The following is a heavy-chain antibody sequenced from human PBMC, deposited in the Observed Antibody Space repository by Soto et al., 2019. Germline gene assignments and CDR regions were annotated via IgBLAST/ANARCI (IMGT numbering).Heavy chain of an antibody. J-gene: IGHJ4*02. D-gene: IGHD6-13*01. Sequence: GGSLRLSCAASGFIFSNYDIHWVRQAPGKGLEWVAVMSYDGSNKYYADSVKGRFTISRDNSNNTLYLQMNSLRTEDTAVYNCAREGIIALDYWGQGTLVTVSS. CDR3: AREGIIALDY. CDR1: GFIFSNYD. CDR2: MSYDGSNK. V-gene: IGHV3-30-3*01.